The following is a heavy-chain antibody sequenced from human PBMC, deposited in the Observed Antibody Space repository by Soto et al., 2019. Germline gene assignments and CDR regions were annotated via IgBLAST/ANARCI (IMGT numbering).Heavy chain of an antibody. CDR1: VDSISSYY. D-gene: IGHD2-8*01. CDR2: IYPSGSA. J-gene: IGHJ6*02. CDR3: ARDRGRYCTTSSCPKGSYYGVDG. V-gene: IGHV4-4*07. Sequence: QVQLQESGPGLVKPSETLSLTCTVSVDSISSYYWSWIRQTAGKGLEWIGRIYPSGSANYNPSFKSRVTMSVDTSKNQFSLKLSSVTAADTAVYYCARDRGRYCTTSSCPKGSYYGVDGWGQVATVTVSS.